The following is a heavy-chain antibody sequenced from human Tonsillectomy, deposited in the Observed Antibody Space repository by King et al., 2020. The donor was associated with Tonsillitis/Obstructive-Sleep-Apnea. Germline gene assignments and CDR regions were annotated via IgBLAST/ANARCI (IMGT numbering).Heavy chain of an antibody. CDR3: ARDIVVVSETIGYYHYYYYMDV. CDR2: FDWNDDK. CDR1: GFSLSTSGMC. V-gene: IGHV2-70*11. J-gene: IGHJ6*03. D-gene: IGHD2-2*01. Sequence: TLKESGPALVKPTQTLTLTCTFSGFSLSTSGMCVSWIRQPPGKALEWLARFDWNDDKYYCTSLKTRLTISKDTSKNQVVLTMTNMDPVDTATYYCARDIVVVSETIGYYHYYYYMDVWGKGTTVTVSS.